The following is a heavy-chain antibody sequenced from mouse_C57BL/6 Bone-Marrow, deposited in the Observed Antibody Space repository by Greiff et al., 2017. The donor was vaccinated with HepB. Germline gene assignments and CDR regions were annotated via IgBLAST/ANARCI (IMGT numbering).Heavy chain of an antibody. V-gene: IGHV3-6*01. D-gene: IGHD2-3*01. J-gene: IGHJ3*01. CDR1: GYSITSGYY. CDR2: ISYDGSN. CDR3: ARAADGPWFAY. Sequence: DVQLQESGPGLVKPSQSLSLTCSVTGYSITSGYYWNWIRQFPGNKLEWMGYISYDGSNNYNPSLKNRISITRDTSKNQFFLKLNSVTTEDTATYYCARAADGPWFAYWGQGTLVTVSA.